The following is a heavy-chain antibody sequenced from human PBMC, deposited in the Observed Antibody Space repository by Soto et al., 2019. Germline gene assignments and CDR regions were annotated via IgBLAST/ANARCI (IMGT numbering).Heavy chain of an antibody. Sequence: SVKVSCKGSGYIFTGYHIHWVRQAPGRGLEWMGWINPNSGDTEYAQNFQGRVTMTRDTSFNLVYMEMSGLMSDDTAVYYCARDARGTRGFDEMDIWGQGTTVTVSS. CDR1: GYIFTGYH. CDR2: INPNSGDT. J-gene: IGHJ6*02. CDR3: ARDARGTRGFDEMDI. D-gene: IGHD3-9*01. V-gene: IGHV1-2*02.